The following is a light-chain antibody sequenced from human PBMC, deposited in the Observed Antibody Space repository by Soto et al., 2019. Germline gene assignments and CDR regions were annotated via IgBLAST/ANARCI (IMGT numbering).Light chain of an antibody. J-gene: IGKJ2*01. CDR1: QSVSSSY. V-gene: IGKV3-20*01. CDR3: QQYGSSPYT. Sequence: EIXLTXXXXXLSXXPGEXATLSCRASQSVSSSYLAWYQQKPGQAPRLLIYGASSRATGIPDXXXXXXXXXXXXXXISRLEPEDFAVYYCQQYGSSPYTFGQGTKLXXK. CDR2: GAS.